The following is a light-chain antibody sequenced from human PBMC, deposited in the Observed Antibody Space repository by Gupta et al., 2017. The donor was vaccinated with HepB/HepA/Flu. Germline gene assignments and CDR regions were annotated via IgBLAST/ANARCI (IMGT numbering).Light chain of an antibody. V-gene: IGKV3-20*01. CDR2: ATP. CDR1: QSVSNNF. J-gene: IGKJ1*01. Sequence: EIVLTQSPGTLSLSPGERATLSCRASQSVSNNFLAWYQQKPGQTPRLLIYATPNRATGIPDRFSGSGSGTDFTLTISMLDPEDFAVYYCRQDGSSPRTFGQGTKVEIK. CDR3: RQDGSSPRT.